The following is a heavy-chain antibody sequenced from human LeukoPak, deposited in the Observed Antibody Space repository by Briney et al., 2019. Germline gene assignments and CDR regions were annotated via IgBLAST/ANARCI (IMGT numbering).Heavy chain of an antibody. CDR3: ARDIRHGWYFDY. V-gene: IGHV4-31*03. Sequence: SQTLSLTCTVSGGSISSGGYYWSWIRQHPGKGLEWIGYIYYSGSTYYNPSLKSRVTISVDTSKNQFSLKLSSVTAADTAVYYCARDIRHGWYFDYWGQGTLVTVSS. CDR1: GGSISSGGYY. J-gene: IGHJ4*02. D-gene: IGHD2-21*01. CDR2: IYYSGST.